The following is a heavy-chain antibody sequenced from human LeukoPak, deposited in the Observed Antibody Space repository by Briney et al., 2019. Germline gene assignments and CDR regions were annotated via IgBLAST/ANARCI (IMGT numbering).Heavy chain of an antibody. CDR2: LYSGGST. D-gene: IGHD3-10*01. CDR3: ARDRHHRFGELFP. CDR1: GFTISSNY. Sequence: GGSLRLSRAASGFTISSNYMIWVRQAPGKGLQWVSILYSGGSTYYADSVKGRFTISRDNAKNSLYLQMNSLRAEDTAVYYCARDRHHRFGELFPWGQGTLVTVSS. V-gene: IGHV3-66*01. J-gene: IGHJ4*02.